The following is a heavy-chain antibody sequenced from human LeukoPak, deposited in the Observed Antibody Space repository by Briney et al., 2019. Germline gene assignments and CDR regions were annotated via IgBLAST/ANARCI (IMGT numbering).Heavy chain of an antibody. CDR3: ARGEWLSIHKWFDP. CDR2: IYHSGST. V-gene: IGHV4-38-2*02. J-gene: IGHJ5*02. Sequence: PSETLSLTCTVSGYSISSGYYWGWIRQPPGKGLEWIGSIYHSGSTYYNPSLKSRVTISVDTSKNQFSLKLSSVTAADTAVYYCARGEWLSIHKWFDPWGQGTLVTVSS. D-gene: IGHD3-3*01. CDR1: GYSISSGYY.